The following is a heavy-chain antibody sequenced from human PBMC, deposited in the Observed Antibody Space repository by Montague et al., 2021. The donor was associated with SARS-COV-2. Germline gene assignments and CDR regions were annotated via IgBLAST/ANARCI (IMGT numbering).Heavy chain of an antibody. J-gene: IGHJ6*02. CDR2: IYTSGST. CDR1: GGSISSGRYY. Sequence: TLSLTCTVSGGSISSGRYYWSWIRQPAGKGLEWIGRIYTSGSTNYNPSLESRVTISVDTSKNQFSLKLSSVTAADTAVYYCARGGYCGSGSYSLLYYYYGMDVWGQGTTVTVSS. CDR3: ARGGYCGSGSYSLLYYYYGMDV. V-gene: IGHV4-61*02. D-gene: IGHD3-10*01.